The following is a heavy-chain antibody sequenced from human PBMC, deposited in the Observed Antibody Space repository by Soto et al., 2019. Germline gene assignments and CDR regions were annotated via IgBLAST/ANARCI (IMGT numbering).Heavy chain of an antibody. CDR2: ITSSSSYI. D-gene: IGHD5-18*01. J-gene: IGHJ4*02. Sequence: EVQLVESGGGLVQPGGSLRLSCAASGFTFISYSMNWVRQAPGKGLVWVSSITSSSSYIYYADSVKGRFTISRDNDKNSLYLQMNSLRGEDTAVYYCARGRYSYGSAFDYWGQGTLVTVAS. V-gene: IGHV3-21*01. CDR3: ARGRYSYGSAFDY. CDR1: GFTFISYS.